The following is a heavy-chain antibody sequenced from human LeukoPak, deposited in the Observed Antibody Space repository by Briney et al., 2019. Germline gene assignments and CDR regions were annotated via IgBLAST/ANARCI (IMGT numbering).Heavy chain of an antibody. D-gene: IGHD2-2*01. J-gene: IGHJ4*02. V-gene: IGHV3-9*01. CDR2: ISWNSGSI. Sequence: GRSLRLSCAASGFTFDDHAMHWVRQAPGKGLEWVSGISWNSGSIGYADSVKGRFTISRDNAKNSLYLQMNSLRAEDTALYYCAKGGAVVPAAFDYWGQGTLVTVSS. CDR3: AKGGAVVPAAFDY. CDR1: GFTFDDHA.